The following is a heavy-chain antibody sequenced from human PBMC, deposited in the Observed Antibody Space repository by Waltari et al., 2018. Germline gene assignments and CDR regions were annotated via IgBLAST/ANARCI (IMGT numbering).Heavy chain of an antibody. J-gene: IGHJ4*02. D-gene: IGHD2-21*02. CDR1: GSPYKAFT. CDR3: VRAYCGGDCYSIAFEH. CDR2: KTGNMQKT. Sequence: EVHLLESGGKLVQPGGSLLLSCTASGSPYKAFTMTWVRQAPGRGLEGVSEKTGNMQKTYYAGSVRGRFTISRDNARNALFLQLNSLRAEDTAVYYCVRAYCGGDCYSIAFEHWGQGTLVTVSS. V-gene: IGHV3-48*01.